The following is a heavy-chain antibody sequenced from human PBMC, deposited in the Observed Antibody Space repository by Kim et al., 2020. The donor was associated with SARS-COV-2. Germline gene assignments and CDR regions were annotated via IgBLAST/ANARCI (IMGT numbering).Heavy chain of an antibody. CDR2: INHSGST. CDR1: GGSFSGYY. J-gene: IGHJ6*03. D-gene: IGHD6-19*01. V-gene: IGHV4-34*01. CDR3: ARGTRQWLSRHYYYYMDV. Sequence: SETLSLTCAVYGGSFSGYYWSWIRQPPWNGLEWIGEINHSGSTNYNPSLKSRVTITVDTPKNQFSLKLSSVTAADTAVYYCARGTRQWLSRHYYYYMDVWGKGTTVTVSS.